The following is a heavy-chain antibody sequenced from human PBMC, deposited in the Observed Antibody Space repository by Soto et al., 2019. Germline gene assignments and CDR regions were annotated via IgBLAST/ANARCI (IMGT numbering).Heavy chain of an antibody. D-gene: IGHD2-8*02. Sequence: HEHLVQSGAEVKRPGASLKVSSKPSDYILTGSYINWVRQALGQGFEWMGCINPDSGATNYAQNFQGRVTLTSDTSISTASMDLTSLTSDDTAVYYCARGDYGTGGYPFPYFDYWGQGTLVIVSS. CDR3: ARGDYGTGGYPFPYFDY. J-gene: IGHJ4*02. CDR2: INPDSGAT. CDR1: DYILTGSY. V-gene: IGHV1-2*02.